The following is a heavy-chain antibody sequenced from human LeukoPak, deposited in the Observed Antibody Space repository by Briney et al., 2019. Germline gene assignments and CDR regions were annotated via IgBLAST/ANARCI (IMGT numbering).Heavy chain of an antibody. V-gene: IGHV3-33*01. D-gene: IGHD6-13*01. CDR2: IWYDGSNK. CDR3: ARDWAAAGIYWGGNWFDP. J-gene: IGHJ5*02. Sequence: KSGGSLRLSCAASGFTFSSYGMHWVRQAPGKGLEWVAVIWYDGSNKYYADSVKGRFTISRDNSKNTLYLQMNGLRAEDTAVYYCARDWAAAGIYWGGNWFDPWGQGTLVTVSS. CDR1: GFTFSSYG.